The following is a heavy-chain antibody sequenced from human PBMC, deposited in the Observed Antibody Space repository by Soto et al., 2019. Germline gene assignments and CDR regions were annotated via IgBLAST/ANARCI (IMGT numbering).Heavy chain of an antibody. D-gene: IGHD5-12*01. CDR2: IYYSGST. CDR3: ASVGGPRGYGTIRGNYYYYMDV. Sequence: PSETLSLTCAVSGGSISSSNWWSWVRQPPGRGLEWIGYIYYSGSTNYNPSLKSRVTISVDTSKNQFSLKLSSVTAADTAVYYCASVGGPRGYGTIRGNYYYYMDVWGKGTTVTVSS. J-gene: IGHJ6*03. CDR1: GGSISSSNW. V-gene: IGHV4-4*02.